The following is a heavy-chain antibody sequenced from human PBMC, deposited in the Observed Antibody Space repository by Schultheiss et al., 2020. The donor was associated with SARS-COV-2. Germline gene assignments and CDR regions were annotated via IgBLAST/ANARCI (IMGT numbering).Heavy chain of an antibody. V-gene: IGHV1-2*02. CDR3: ARVSWELLLAY. CDR2: INPDSGGT. Sequence: ASVKVSCKASGYTFTSYDINWVRQATGQGLEWMGWINPDSGGTDYAQKFQGRVTMTRDTSISTAYMELSRLRSDDTAVYYCARVSWELLLAYWGQGTLVTVSS. CDR1: GYTFTSYD. D-gene: IGHD1-26*01. J-gene: IGHJ4*02.